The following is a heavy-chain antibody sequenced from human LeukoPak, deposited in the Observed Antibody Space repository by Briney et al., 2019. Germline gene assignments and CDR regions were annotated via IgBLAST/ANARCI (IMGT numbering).Heavy chain of an antibody. J-gene: IGHJ4*02. Sequence: SETLSLTCAVYGGSFSGYYWSWIRQPPGKGLEWIGEINHSGSTNYNPSLKSRVTIPVDTSKNQFSLKLSSVTAADTAVYYCARVPTLYSSASYWGQGTLVTVSS. CDR1: GGSFSGYY. CDR3: ARVPTLYSSASY. D-gene: IGHD6-19*01. V-gene: IGHV4-34*01. CDR2: INHSGST.